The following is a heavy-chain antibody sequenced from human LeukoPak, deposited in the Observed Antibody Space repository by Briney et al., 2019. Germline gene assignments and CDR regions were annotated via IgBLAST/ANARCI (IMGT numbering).Heavy chain of an antibody. CDR1: GYSFSNYW. CDR2: IYPGDSDT. V-gene: IGHV5-51*01. D-gene: IGHD5-12*01. CDR3: ARHGSGYDYGDY. Sequence: GESLKITCKGSGYSFSNYWVAWVRQMPGKGLEWMGIIYPGDSDTRYSPSFQGQVTISVDRSTSTAYLQWSSLKASDTAMYYCARHGSGYDYGDYWGQGTLVTVSS. J-gene: IGHJ4*02.